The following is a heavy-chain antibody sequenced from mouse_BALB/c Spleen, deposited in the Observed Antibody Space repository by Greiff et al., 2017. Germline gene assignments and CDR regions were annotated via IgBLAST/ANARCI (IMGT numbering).Heavy chain of an antibody. J-gene: IGHJ4*01. D-gene: IGHD1-1*01. CDR3: ARHYGHYYAMDY. CDR1: GYAFTNYL. Sequence: VKLQESGAELVRPGTSVKVSCKASGYAFTNYLIEWVKQRPGQGLEWIGVINPGSGGTNYNEKFKGKATLTADKSSSTAYMQLSSLTSDDSAVYFCARHYGHYYAMDYWGQGTSVTVSS. CDR2: INPGSGGT. V-gene: IGHV1-54*01.